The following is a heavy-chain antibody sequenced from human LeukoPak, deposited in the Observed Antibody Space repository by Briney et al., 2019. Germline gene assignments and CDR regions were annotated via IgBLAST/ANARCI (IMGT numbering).Heavy chain of an antibody. J-gene: IGHJ3*01. V-gene: IGHV4-59*08. CDR2: IYYSGNT. Sequence: SETLSLTCTVSRGSISGHYWSWIRQSPGKGLEWIGNIYYSGNTNYNPSLKSRVTISIDTSRIHFSLHLSSVTAADTAVYYCARTRYSGSHNSAFDLWGQGTVVTVSP. CDR3: ARTRYSGSHNSAFDL. D-gene: IGHD1-26*01. CDR1: RGSISGHY.